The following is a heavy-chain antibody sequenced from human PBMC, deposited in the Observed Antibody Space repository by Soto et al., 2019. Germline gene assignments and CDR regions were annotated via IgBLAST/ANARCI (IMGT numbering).Heavy chain of an antibody. D-gene: IGHD3-3*02. CDR3: ARHSLALRKNNWFDP. CDR2: VFYLGSS. Sequence: SETMSDTSTVADDSIVSLGFYWIWIRQPPGKGLEWIGSVFYLGSSYYNPSLKSRVTMSVDTSKNQFSLRLRSVTAADTALYFCARHSLALRKNNWFDPWGQGIMVTGSS. CDR1: DDSIVSLGFY. J-gene: IGHJ5*02. V-gene: IGHV4-39*01.